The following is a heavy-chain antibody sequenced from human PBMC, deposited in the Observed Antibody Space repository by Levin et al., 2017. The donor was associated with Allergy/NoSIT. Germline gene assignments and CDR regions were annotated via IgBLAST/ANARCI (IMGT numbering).Heavy chain of an antibody. CDR3: ARDRGGDSGDYYFDS. CDR1: GASISSKNW. J-gene: IGHJ4*02. D-gene: IGHD4-17*01. V-gene: IGHV4-4*02. Sequence: SETLSLTCDVSGASISSKNWWSWVRQPPGKGLEWIGEIDHSGSTNYNPSLESRVTISADKSKSQFSLKLTSVTAADTAVYYCARDRGGDSGDYYFDSWGQGTLVTVSS. CDR2: IDHSGST.